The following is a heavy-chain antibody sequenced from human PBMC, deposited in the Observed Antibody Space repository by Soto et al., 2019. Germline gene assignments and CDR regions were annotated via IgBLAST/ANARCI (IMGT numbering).Heavy chain of an antibody. D-gene: IGHD3-10*01. CDR3: ARARSARGPAMVRGVIIDY. Sequence: SETLSLTCTVSGGSISSYYWSWIRQPPGKGLEWIGYIYYSGSTNYNPSLKSRVTISVDTSKNQFSLKLSSVTAADTAVYYCARARSARGPAMVRGVIIDYWGQGTLVTVSS. V-gene: IGHV4-59*01. CDR2: IYYSGST. J-gene: IGHJ4*02. CDR1: GGSISSYY.